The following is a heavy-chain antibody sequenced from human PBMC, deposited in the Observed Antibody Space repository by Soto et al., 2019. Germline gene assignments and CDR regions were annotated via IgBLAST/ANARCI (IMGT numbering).Heavy chain of an antibody. D-gene: IGHD3-22*01. V-gene: IGHV1-2*02. Sequence: ASGKVCCKASGYTFTGYYMHWVRQAPGQGLEWMGWINPNSGGTNYAQKFQGRVTMTRDTSISTAYMELSRLRSDDTAVYYCARGYYDSSGPSSLIIVHWGQGTLVTVSS. CDR1: GYTFTGYY. CDR2: INPNSGGT. J-gene: IGHJ4*02. CDR3: ARGYYDSSGPSSLIIVH.